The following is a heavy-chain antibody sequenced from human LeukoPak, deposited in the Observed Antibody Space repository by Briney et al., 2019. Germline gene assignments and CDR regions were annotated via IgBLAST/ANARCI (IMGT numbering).Heavy chain of an antibody. CDR1: GYTFTSYG. D-gene: IGHD3-22*01. J-gene: IGHJ4*02. CDR2: ISAYNGNT. CDR3: ARDRTVYYDSSGYPIRTFDY. V-gene: IGHV1-18*01. Sequence: ASVKVSCKASGYTFTSYGISWVRQAPGQGLEWMGWISAYNGNTNYAQKLQGRVTMTTDTSTSTAYMELRSLRSDDTAVYYCARDRTVYYDSSGYPIRTFDYWGQGTLVTVSS.